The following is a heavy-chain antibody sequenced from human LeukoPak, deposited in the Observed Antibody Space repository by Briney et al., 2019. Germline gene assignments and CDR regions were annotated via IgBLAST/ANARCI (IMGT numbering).Heavy chain of an antibody. J-gene: IGHJ3*02. V-gene: IGHV1-69*02. Sequence: SVKVSCKASGGTFSSYTISWVRQAPGQGLEWMGRIVPILGIANYAQKFQGRVTITADKSTSTAYMELSSLRSEDTAVYYCASPRALYCSSTSCQTANGAFDIWGQGTMVTVSS. D-gene: IGHD2-2*01. CDR3: ASPRALYCSSTSCQTANGAFDI. CDR1: GGTFSSYT. CDR2: IVPILGIA.